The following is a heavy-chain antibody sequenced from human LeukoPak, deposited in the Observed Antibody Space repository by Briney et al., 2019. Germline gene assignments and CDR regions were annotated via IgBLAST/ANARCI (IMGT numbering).Heavy chain of an antibody. Sequence: ASVKVSCKASGYTFTGFYMHWVRQAPGQGLEWMGWINPNSGGTNYAQKFQGRVTMTRDTSISTAYMELSRLRSDDTAVYYCARVTGIAAAAGAFDIWGQGTMVTVSS. V-gene: IGHV1-2*02. J-gene: IGHJ3*02. CDR2: INPNSGGT. CDR3: ARVTGIAAAAGAFDI. CDR1: GYTFTGFY. D-gene: IGHD6-13*01.